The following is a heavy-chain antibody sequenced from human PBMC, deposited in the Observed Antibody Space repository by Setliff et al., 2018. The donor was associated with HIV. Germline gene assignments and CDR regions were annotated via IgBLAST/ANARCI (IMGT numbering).Heavy chain of an antibody. J-gene: IGHJ4*02. Sequence: PGGSLRLSCAASGFLFHTYWMSWVRQAPGKGQEWVANIKEDGSEKNDMDPVKGRFTISRDNDKNSLNLQMNSLRAEDTSMYYCARSPIRMRYFDYWGQGALVTVSS. CDR3: ARSPIRMRYFDY. V-gene: IGHV3-7*02. CDR1: GFLFHTYW. CDR2: IKEDGSEK. D-gene: IGHD2-8*01.